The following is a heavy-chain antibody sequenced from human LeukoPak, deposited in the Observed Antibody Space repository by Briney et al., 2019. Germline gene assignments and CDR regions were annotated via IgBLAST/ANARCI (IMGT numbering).Heavy chain of an antibody. CDR1: GFNLRIYS. V-gene: IGHV3-48*02. J-gene: IGHJ4*02. CDR2: ISSGSSTI. CDR3: ARGGLEWLSY. D-gene: IGHD6-19*01. Sequence: PGGSLRLSCAASGFNLRIYSMNWVRQAPGKGLEWVSYISSGSSTIYYAHSLKGRFTISRDNAKNSLYLQMNSLRDEDTAVYYCARGGLEWLSYWGQGTLVTVSS.